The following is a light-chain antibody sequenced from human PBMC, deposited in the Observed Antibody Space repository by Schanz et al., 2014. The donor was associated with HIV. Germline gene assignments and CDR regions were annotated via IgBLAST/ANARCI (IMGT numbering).Light chain of an antibody. CDR1: HIVNNRY. Sequence: EIVLTQSPGTLSLSPGERASLSCRASHIVNNRYFAWYKQEHGQPPRLLIYGASIRATGVPDRFSGSGSGTDFTLTISRVEPEDYAVYYCQQRSNWPLTFGGGTKVEIK. CDR3: QQRSNWPLT. V-gene: IGKV3D-20*02. J-gene: IGKJ4*01. CDR2: GAS.